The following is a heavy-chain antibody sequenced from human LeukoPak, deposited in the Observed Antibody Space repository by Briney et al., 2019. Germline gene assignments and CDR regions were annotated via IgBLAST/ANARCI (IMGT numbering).Heavy chain of an antibody. D-gene: IGHD2-21*01. Sequence: ASVNLSCKASGYTFSGYYMHWVRQAPGQGHEWMGWINTNSGGTNYAQKFQGRVTMTRDTSISTAYMELSRLSSDDTAVYYCARYCCIDAIETWFDPWGQGTLVTVSA. CDR3: ARYCCIDAIETWFDP. CDR2: INTNSGGT. V-gene: IGHV1-2*02. J-gene: IGHJ5*02. CDR1: GYTFSGYY.